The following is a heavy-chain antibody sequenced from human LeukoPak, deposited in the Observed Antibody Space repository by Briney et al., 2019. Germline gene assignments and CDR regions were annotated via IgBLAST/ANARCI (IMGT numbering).Heavy chain of an antibody. CDR1: GLTFDNAW. CDR2: IKSKNVGETT. V-gene: IGHV3-15*01. J-gene: IGHJ4*02. CDR3: TTGPGNSGY. Sequence: GGSLRLSCVVSGLTFDNAWMRWVRQAPGKGLEWVGRIKSKNVGETTEYAAPVQGRFTISRDDSKNTVYLQMSSLKTEDTAVYYCTTGPGNSGYWGQGTLVTVSS. D-gene: IGHD4-23*01.